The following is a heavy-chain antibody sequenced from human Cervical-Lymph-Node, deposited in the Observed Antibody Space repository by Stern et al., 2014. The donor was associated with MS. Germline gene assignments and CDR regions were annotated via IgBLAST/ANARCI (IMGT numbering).Heavy chain of an antibody. V-gene: IGHV1-18*01. Sequence: QVQLVQSGAEVKKPGASVKVSCKASGDTFARYGISWVRQAPGQGLELMGWISGYNGDTNYAQKVQGRVTMTTDTSTSTAYMELRSLTSDDTAVYYCARDRLDYYYNGRDVWGQGTTVTVSS. CDR1: GDTFARYG. J-gene: IGHJ6*02. D-gene: IGHD4-11*01. CDR2: ISGYNGDT. CDR3: ARDRLDYYYNGRDV.